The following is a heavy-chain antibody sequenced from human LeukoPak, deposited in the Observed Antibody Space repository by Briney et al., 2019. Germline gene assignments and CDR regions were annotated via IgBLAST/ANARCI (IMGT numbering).Heavy chain of an antibody. J-gene: IGHJ5*02. CDR3: ARDLGNDFWSGYNGWFDP. Sequence: GASVKVSCKASGYTFTSYYMHWVRQAPGQGLEWMGIINSSGGSTSYAQKFQGRVTMTRDTSTSTVYMELSSLRSEDTAVYYCARDLGNDFWSGYNGWFDPWGQGTLVTVSS. D-gene: IGHD3-3*01. V-gene: IGHV1-46*01. CDR1: GYTFTSYY. CDR2: INSSGGST.